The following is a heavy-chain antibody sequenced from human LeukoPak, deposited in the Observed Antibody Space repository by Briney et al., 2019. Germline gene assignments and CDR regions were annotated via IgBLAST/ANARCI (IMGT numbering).Heavy chain of an antibody. Sequence: PGESLKISCKGSGYSFTSYWIGWVRQMPGKGPEWMGIIYPGDSDTRYSPSFQGQVTISADKSISTAYLQWSSLKASDTAMYYCARGPLIAVAGTNFDYWGQGTLVTVSS. CDR3: ARGPLIAVAGTNFDY. J-gene: IGHJ4*02. CDR2: IYPGDSDT. CDR1: GYSFTSYW. D-gene: IGHD6-19*01. V-gene: IGHV5-51*01.